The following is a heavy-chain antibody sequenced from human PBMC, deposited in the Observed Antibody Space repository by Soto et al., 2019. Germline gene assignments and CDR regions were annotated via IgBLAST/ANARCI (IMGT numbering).Heavy chain of an antibody. J-gene: IGHJ4*02. CDR2: ISSSGSTI. CDR3: AFEYSSSSEGGTFDY. D-gene: IGHD6-6*01. Sequence: GGSLRLSCAASGFTFSDYYMSWIRQAPGKGLEWVSYISSSGSTIYYADSVKGRFTISRDNAKNSLYLQMNSLRAEDTAVYYCAFEYSSSSEGGTFDYWGQGTLVTVSS. V-gene: IGHV3-11*01. CDR1: GFTFSDYY.